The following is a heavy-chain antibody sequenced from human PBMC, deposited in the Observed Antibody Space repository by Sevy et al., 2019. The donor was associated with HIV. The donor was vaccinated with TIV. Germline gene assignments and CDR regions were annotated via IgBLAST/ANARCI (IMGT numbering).Heavy chain of an antibody. CDR1: GLTLSSYA. J-gene: IGHJ4*02. CDR2: LSLGGST. CDR3: ARGKHISDYYGSFDY. D-gene: IGHD3-3*01. Sequence: GGSLRLSCADSGLTLSSYAMNWVRQAPGKGLEWVSVLSLGGSTYYAASVKGRFTISTDDSKNKRYLQMKSLRAEDTAVYFCARGKHISDYYGSFDYWGQGTLVTVSS. V-gene: IGHV3-53*01.